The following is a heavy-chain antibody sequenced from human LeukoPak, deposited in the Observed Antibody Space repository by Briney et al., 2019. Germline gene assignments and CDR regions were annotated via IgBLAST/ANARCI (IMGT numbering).Heavy chain of an antibody. V-gene: IGHV3-53*01. D-gene: IGHD2-15*01. J-gene: IGHJ4*02. CDR1: GFTVSSNY. CDR3: ARSTRRYFDY. Sequence: PGGSLRLSCAASGFTVSSNYMSWVRQAPGKGLECVSVIYSGGSTYYADSVKGRFTISRDNSKNTLYLQMNSLRAEDTAVCYCARSTRRYFDYWGQGTLVTVSS. CDR2: IYSGGST.